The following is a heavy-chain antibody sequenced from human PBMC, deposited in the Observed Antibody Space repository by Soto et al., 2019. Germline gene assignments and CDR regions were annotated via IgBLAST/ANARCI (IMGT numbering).Heavy chain of an antibody. D-gene: IGHD1-1*01. Sequence: QVHLVQSGAEVKKPGASVKVSCKGSGYAFTTYGITWVRQAAGQGLEWMGWISAHNGNTNYAQKLQGRVTVTRDTSTSTAYMELRSLRSDDTAVYYCARGRYGDYWGQGDLVTVSS. V-gene: IGHV1-18*01. CDR3: ARGRYGDY. CDR1: GYAFTTYG. CDR2: ISAHNGNT. J-gene: IGHJ4*02.